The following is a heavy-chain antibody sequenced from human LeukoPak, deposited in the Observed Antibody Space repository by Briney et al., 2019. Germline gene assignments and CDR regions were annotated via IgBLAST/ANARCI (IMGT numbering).Heavy chain of an antibody. CDR3: ARPTSYDYVWGSYRLDY. D-gene: IGHD3-16*02. CDR1: GFTFSSFW. CDR2: IKEDGTEE. V-gene: IGHV3-7*02. J-gene: IGHJ4*02. Sequence: GGSLRLSCAASGFTFSSFWMTWVRQAPGKGLEWVAHIKEDGTEEYYVDSVKGRFTISRDNAKNSLYLQMNSLRAEDTAVYYCARPTSYDYVWGSYRLDYWGQGTLVTVSS.